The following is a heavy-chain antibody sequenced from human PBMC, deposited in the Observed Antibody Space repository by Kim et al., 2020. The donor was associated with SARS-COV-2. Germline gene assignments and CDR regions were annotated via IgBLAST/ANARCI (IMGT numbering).Heavy chain of an antibody. V-gene: IGHV1-2*06. CDR1: GYTFTGYY. Sequence: ASVKVSCKASGYTFTGYYMHWVRQAPGQGLEWMGRINPNSGGTNYAQKFQGRVTMTRDTSISTAYMELSRLRSDDTAVYYCARVYSSGWYGTAGYYYYGMDVWGQGPTVTVSS. CDR3: ARVYSSGWYGTAGYYYYGMDV. J-gene: IGHJ6*02. CDR2: INPNSGGT. D-gene: IGHD6-19*01.